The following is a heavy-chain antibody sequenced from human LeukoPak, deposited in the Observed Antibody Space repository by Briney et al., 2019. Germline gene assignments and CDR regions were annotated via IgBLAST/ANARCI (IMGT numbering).Heavy chain of an antibody. CDR3: ARGPYCSSTSCFGMDV. Sequence: SQTLSLTCTVSGGSISRGVSYWSWIRQHPGKGLEWIGYIYYSGSTYYNPSLNNRVTISVDTSMNQFSLKLSSVTEADTAVYYCARGPYCSSTSCFGMDVWGQGTTVTVSS. CDR1: GGSISRGVSY. V-gene: IGHV4-31*03. CDR2: IYYSGST. D-gene: IGHD2-2*01. J-gene: IGHJ6*02.